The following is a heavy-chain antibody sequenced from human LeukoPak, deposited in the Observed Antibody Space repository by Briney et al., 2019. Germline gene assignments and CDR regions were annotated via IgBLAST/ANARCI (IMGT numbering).Heavy chain of an antibody. J-gene: IGHJ4*02. CDR3: TRRSYITGTAQY. CDR1: GYTFTGYY. D-gene: IGHD1-20*01. Sequence: GASVKVSCKASGYTFTGYYMHWVRQAPGQGLEWMGWINPNSGGTNYAQKFQGRVTMTRGTSISTAYMELSRLRSDDTAVYYCTRRSYITGTAQYWGQGTLVTVSS. CDR2: INPNSGGT. V-gene: IGHV1-2*02.